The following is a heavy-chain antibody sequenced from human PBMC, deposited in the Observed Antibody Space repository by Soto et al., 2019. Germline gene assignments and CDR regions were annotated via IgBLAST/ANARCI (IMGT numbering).Heavy chain of an antibody. V-gene: IGHV1-18*01. D-gene: IGHD4-17*01. J-gene: IGHJ6*02. CDR2: ISAYNGNT. Sequence: GASVKATSKASGYTFTSYGISWARQAPRQGLEWMGWISAYNGNTNYAQKLQGRVTMTTDTSTSTAYMELRSLRSDDTAVYYCARDKGGDYAHYYYYGMDVWGQGTTVTVSS. CDR3: ARDKGGDYAHYYYYGMDV. CDR1: GYTFTSYG.